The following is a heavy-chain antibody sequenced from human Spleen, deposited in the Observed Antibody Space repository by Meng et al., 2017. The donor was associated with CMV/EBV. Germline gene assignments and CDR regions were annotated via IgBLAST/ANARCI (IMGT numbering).Heavy chain of an antibody. CDR3: ASEAPRLYDFWSSTSNYGMDV. J-gene: IGHJ6*02. CDR1: GYTLTELS. CDR2: INPSGGST. D-gene: IGHD3-3*01. Sequence: ASVKVSCKVSGYTLTELSMHWVRQAPGQGLEWMGIINPSGGSTSYAQKFQGRVTMTRDTSTSTVYMELSSLRSEDTAVYYCASEAPRLYDFWSSTSNYGMDVWGQGTTVTVSS. V-gene: IGHV1-46*01.